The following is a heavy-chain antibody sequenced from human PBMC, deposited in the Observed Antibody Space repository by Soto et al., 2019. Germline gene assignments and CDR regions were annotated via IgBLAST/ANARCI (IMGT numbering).Heavy chain of an antibody. Sequence: PGGSRRLSCAASGCTFSTYSMNWVRQAPGKGLEWVSYISSSSSTIFYTDSVKGRFTVSRDNAKNSLYLQMNSLRAEDTAVYYFARPTYYYDSSGPTAYWGQGTLVTVSS. V-gene: IGHV3-48*01. CDR3: ARPTYYYDSSGPTAY. CDR2: ISSSSSTI. CDR1: GCTFSTYS. J-gene: IGHJ4*02. D-gene: IGHD3-22*01.